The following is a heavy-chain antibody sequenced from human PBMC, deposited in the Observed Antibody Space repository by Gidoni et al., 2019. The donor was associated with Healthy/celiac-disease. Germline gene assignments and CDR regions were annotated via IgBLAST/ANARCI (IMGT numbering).Heavy chain of an antibody. CDR2: IYSGGST. CDR3: ARARRHSLAAPADY. D-gene: IGHD6-6*01. J-gene: IGHJ4*02. CDR1: GFTVSNNY. Sequence: EVQLVESGGGLVQPGGSLRLSCAASGFTVSNNYMTWVRQAPGKGLEWVSVIYSGGSTYYADSVKGRFTISRDISKNTLYLQMNSLRVGDTAVYYCARARRHSLAAPADYWGQGTLVTVSS. V-gene: IGHV3-66*02.